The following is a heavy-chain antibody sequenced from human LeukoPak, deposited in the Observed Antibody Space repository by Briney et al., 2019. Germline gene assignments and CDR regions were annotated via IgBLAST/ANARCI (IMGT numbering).Heavy chain of an antibody. CDR2: INPSGGST. CDR1: GYTFPSYY. J-gene: IGHJ5*02. V-gene: IGHV1-46*01. CDR3: AREAPARGYCSSTSCFNWFDP. Sequence: ASVKVSCKASGYTFPSYYMHWVRQAPGQGLEWMGVINPSGGSTSYAQKFQGRVTMTRDTSTSTVYMELSSLRSEDTAVYYCAREAPARGYCSSTSCFNWFDPWGQGTLVTVSS. D-gene: IGHD2-2*01.